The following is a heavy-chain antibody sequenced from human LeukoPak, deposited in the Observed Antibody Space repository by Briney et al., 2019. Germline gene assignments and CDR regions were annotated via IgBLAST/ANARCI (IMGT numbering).Heavy chain of an antibody. CDR3: ARESSGWFNWFDP. Sequence: SETLSLTCTVSGGSISSGSYYWSWIRQPAGKGLEWIGRIYTSGSTNYNPSLKSRVTISVDTSKNQFSLKLSSVTAADTAVYYCARESSGWFNWFDPWGQGTLVTVPS. J-gene: IGHJ5*02. CDR1: GGSISSGSYY. V-gene: IGHV4-61*02. D-gene: IGHD6-19*01. CDR2: IYTSGST.